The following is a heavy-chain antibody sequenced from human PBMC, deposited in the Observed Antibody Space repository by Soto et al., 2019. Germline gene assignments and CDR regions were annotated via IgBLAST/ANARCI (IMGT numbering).Heavy chain of an antibody. CDR1: GYTFTSYG. V-gene: IGHV1-18*04. D-gene: IGHD3-22*01. J-gene: IGHJ3*01. Sequence: QVQLVQSGAEVKKPGASVKVSCKASGYTFTSYGISWVRQAPGQGLEWMGWISAYNGNTNDAQKLQGRVTMTTHTSTSTAYMELRSLSSDDTAVYYCARDTPTYCYDSSGYADDAFDLWGQGTMVTVSS. CDR2: ISAYNGNT. CDR3: ARDTPTYCYDSSGYADDAFDL.